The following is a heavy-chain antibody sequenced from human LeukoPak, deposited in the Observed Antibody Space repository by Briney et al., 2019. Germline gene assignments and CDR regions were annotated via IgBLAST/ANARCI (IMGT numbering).Heavy chain of an antibody. Sequence: PSETLSLTCSVSGGSISRSDHYWSWIRQPPGTGLEWIGSIYYSGSTYYNPSLKSRVTISVDTSKNQFSLKLSSVTAADMAVYYCARSSGTTPLDYWGQGTLVTVSS. V-gene: IGHV4-39*01. D-gene: IGHD1-1*01. J-gene: IGHJ4*02. CDR3: ARSSGTTPLDY. CDR2: IYYSGST. CDR1: GGSISRSDHY.